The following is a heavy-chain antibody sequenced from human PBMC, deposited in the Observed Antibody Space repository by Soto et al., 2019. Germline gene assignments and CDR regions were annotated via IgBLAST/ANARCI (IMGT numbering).Heavy chain of an antibody. V-gene: IGHV3-23*01. CDR2: ISGSGGAT. CDR1: GFIPSSYA. Sequence: GGSLRLSCVVSGFIPSSYAMSWVRQAPRKGLEWVSGISGSGGATSYADSVKGRFTISRDNSKNTLYLQMNSLSAEDTAIYYCAKDAIMVSSSFNYFDFWGQGALVTVSS. J-gene: IGHJ4*02. CDR3: AKDAIMVSSSFNYFDF. D-gene: IGHD2-8*01.